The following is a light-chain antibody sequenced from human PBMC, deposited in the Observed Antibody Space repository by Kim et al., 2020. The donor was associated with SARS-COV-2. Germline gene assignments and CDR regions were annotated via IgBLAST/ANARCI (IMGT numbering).Light chain of an antibody. J-gene: IGKJ4*01. CDR2: GAS. Sequence: EIVMTQSPGTLSVSPGERATLSCRASQSVTYKLAWYQQKPGQAPRLLINGASTRASGIPARFSGGGSGTEFTLTISGLQSEDFAFYYCQQYNDWPLTFGGGTKVDIK. CDR3: QQYNDWPLT. V-gene: IGKV3-15*01. CDR1: QSVTYK.